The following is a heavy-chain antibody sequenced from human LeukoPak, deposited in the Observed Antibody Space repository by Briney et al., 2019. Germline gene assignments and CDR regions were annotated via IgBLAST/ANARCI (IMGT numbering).Heavy chain of an antibody. CDR1: SGSISSYY. D-gene: IGHD2-21*02. V-gene: IGHV4-59*01. J-gene: IGHJ5*02. Sequence: SETLSLTCTFSSGSISSYYWSWIRQPPGKGLAWLGYIYYSGSTNYNPSLKSRVTISVDTSKNQFSLKLSSVTAADTAVYYCATGRGCSDCYMRSERWFDPWGQGTLVTVSS. CDR3: ATGRGCSDCYMRSERWFDP. CDR2: IYYSGST.